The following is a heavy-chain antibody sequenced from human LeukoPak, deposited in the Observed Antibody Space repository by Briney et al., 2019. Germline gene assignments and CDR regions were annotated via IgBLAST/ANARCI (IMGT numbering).Heavy chain of an antibody. V-gene: IGHV3-53*01. CDR3: ARVRSAVNYFDSSGSLNWFDP. CDR1: GFTVSSNY. Sequence: PGGSLRLSCAASGFTVSSNYMSWVRQAPGKGLEWVSVIYSGDSTYYADSVKGRFTISRDNSKNTLYLQMNSLRAEDTAVYYCARVRSAVNYFDSSGSLNWFDPWGQGTLVTVSS. D-gene: IGHD3-22*01. J-gene: IGHJ5*02. CDR2: IYSGDST.